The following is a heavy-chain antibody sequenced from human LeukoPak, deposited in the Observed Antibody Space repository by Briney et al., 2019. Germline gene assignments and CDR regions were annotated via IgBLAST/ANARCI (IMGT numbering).Heavy chain of an antibody. D-gene: IGHD2-2*02. Sequence: PGGSLRLSCAASGFTFNGSAMSWVRQAPGKGLEWVSAISPTGAGTYYADSVKGLFTISRDNSKNTLYLQMNSLRAEDTAVYYCAKYTERAFDIWGQGTMVTVSS. V-gene: IGHV3-23*01. J-gene: IGHJ3*02. CDR1: GFTFNGSA. CDR2: ISPTGAGT. CDR3: AKYTERAFDI.